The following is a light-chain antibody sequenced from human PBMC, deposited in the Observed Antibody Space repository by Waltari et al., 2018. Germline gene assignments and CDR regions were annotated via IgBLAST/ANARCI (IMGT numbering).Light chain of an antibody. V-gene: IGKV3-11*01. CDR2: DVS. CDR1: QSISNS. J-gene: IGKJ3*01. Sequence: EIVLTQSPATLSLSPGERATLSCRASQSISNSVGWYQQKPGQAPRLLIDDVSNRATGIPDRCSGSGSGTDFTLTISSLEPEDFAVYYCQQHSDFVTFGPGTTVEIK. CDR3: QQHSDFVT.